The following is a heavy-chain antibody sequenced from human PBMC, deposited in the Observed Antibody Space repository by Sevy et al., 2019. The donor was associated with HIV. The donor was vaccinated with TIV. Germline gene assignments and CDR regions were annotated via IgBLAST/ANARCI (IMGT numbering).Heavy chain of an antibody. Sequence: SETLSLACTVSGDSISGYYWNWIRRPPGKGLEWIGYIFYSRSTTYNPSLKSRVTISKDTSKNQFSLKLTSVTAADTAVYYCARGDPELFYGMDVWGQGTTVTVSS. CDR3: ARGDPELFYGMDV. CDR2: IFYSRST. CDR1: GDSISGYY. V-gene: IGHV4-59*01. J-gene: IGHJ6*02. D-gene: IGHD1-7*01.